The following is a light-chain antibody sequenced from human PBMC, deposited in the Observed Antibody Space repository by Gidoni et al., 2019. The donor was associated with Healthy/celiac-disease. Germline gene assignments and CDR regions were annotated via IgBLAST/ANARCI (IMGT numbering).Light chain of an antibody. CDR3: CSYAGSSTYVV. CDR1: SSDVGSYNL. V-gene: IGLV2-23*02. J-gene: IGLJ2*01. CDR2: EVS. Sequence: QSALTQPASVPGPPGQPLTISCTGTSSDVGSYNLVSWYQQHPGKAPKLMIYEVSKRPSGVSNRFSGSKSGNTASLTISGLQAEDEADYYCCSYAGSSTYVVFGGGTKLTVL.